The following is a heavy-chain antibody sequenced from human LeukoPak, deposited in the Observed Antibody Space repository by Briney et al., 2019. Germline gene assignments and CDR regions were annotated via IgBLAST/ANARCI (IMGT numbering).Heavy chain of an antibody. V-gene: IGHV3-48*03. Sequence: GGSLRLSCAASGFPVNKYEIHWVRQAPGKGLEWISYVDAGATSTNYADSVWGRFTLSRDNAQNSVHLQMNSLRDEDTAVYYCVRGRLLRSTKYFDSCGQGALVTVSS. CDR1: GFPVNKYE. D-gene: IGHD2-21*02. CDR3: VRGRLLRSTKYFDS. J-gene: IGHJ4*02. CDR2: VDAGATST.